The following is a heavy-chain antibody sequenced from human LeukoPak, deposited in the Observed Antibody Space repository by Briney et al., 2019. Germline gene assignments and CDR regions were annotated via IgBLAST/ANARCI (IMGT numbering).Heavy chain of an antibody. CDR2: ISYDGSNK. V-gene: IGHV3-30*04. CDR3: ARDPANSSSWSYYYYYYMDV. J-gene: IGHJ6*03. CDR1: GFTFSSYA. Sequence: GGSLRLSCAASGFTFSSYAMHWVRQAPGKGLEWVAVISYDGSNKYYADSVKGRFTISRDNSKNTLYLQMNSLRAEDTAVYYCARDPANSSSWSYYYYYYMDVWGKGTTVTVSS. D-gene: IGHD6-13*01.